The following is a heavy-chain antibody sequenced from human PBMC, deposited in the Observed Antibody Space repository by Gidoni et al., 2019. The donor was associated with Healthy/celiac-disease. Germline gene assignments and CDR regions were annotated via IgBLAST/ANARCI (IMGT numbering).Heavy chain of an antibody. Sequence: EVQLLESGGGLVQHGGSLRLSCAASGFTFSSYAMSWVRQAPGKGLELVSAISGSGGSTYYAYAVKGRFTISRDNSKNTLYLQMNSLRAEDTAVYYCAKDDDFWSCLFDYWGQGTLVTVSS. CDR1: GFTFSSYA. CDR3: AKDDDFWSCLFDY. D-gene: IGHD3-3*01. V-gene: IGHV3-23*01. CDR2: ISGSGGST. J-gene: IGHJ4*02.